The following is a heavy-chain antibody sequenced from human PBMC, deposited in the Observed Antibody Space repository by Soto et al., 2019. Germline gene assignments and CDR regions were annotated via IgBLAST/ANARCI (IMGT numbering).Heavy chain of an antibody. CDR1: GFTFSSYA. CDR3: AKLHTYNYDSLAFSAFDC. V-gene: IGHV3-23*01. CDR2: ISGSGGST. D-gene: IGHD3-16*01. J-gene: IGHJ4*01. Sequence: GGSLRLSCAASGFTFSSYAMSWVRQAPGKGLEWVSAISGSGGSTYYADSVKGRFTISRDNSKNTLYLHMNSLRADDTAAYYCAKLHTYNYDSLAFSAFDCLGQGTQVTVSS.